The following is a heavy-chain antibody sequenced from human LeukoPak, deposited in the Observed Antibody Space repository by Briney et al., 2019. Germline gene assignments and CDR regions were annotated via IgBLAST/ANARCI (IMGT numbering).Heavy chain of an antibody. CDR2: LSSSGNYI. CDR3: TRPISFFGGLRQGYDS. J-gene: IGHJ4*02. CDR1: GFSFNSYS. D-gene: IGHD3-10*01. Sequence: GGPLRLSCAASGFSFNSYSMNWVRQAPGKGLEWVASLSSSGNYILHADSVRGRFTISRDNAKTSLYLQMNSLRAEDTAVYYCTRPISFFGGLRQGYDSWGQGTLVTV. V-gene: IGHV3-21*01.